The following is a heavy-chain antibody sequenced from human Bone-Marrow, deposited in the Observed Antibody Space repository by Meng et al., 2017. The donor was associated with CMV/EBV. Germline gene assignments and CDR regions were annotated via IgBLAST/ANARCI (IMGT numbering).Heavy chain of an antibody. CDR2: ISGYNGNT. V-gene: IGHV1-18*01. CDR1: GYTFSSYG. CDR3: ARDRDYYGSGSHSNWEAFDI. J-gene: IGHJ3*02. Sequence: ASVKVSCKASGYTFSSYGISWVRQAPGQGLEWMGWISGYNGNTKYAQNLQGRISMATDTSTSTAYMELTSLRSDDTAVYYCARDRDYYGSGSHSNWEAFDIWGQGTMVTVPS. D-gene: IGHD3-10*01.